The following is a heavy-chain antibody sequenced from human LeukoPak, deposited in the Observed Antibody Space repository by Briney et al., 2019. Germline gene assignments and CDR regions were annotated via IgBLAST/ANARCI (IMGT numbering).Heavy chain of an antibody. D-gene: IGHD3-22*01. CDR2: INHSGST. CDR1: GGSFSGYY. V-gene: IGHV4-34*01. Sequence: PSETLSLTCAVYGGSFSGYYWSWIRQPPGKGLEWIGEINHSGSTNYNPSLKSRVTISVDTSKNQFSLKLSSVTAADTAVYYCAREWDYDSSGYYYGDWGQGTLVTVSS. J-gene: IGHJ4*02. CDR3: AREWDYDSSGYYYGD.